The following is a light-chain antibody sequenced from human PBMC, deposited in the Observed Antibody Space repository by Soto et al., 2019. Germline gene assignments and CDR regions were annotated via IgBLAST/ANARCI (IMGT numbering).Light chain of an antibody. CDR1: SSDVGAYDY. J-gene: IGLJ1*01. CDR2: EVS. V-gene: IGLV2-14*03. Sequence: QSALTQPASVSGSPGQSITISCTGTSSDVGAYDYVSWYQQHPDKAPKLMIYEVSNRPSGVSNRFSGSKSVNTATLTISGLQAEDEADYYCSSYKSSTTRVFGTGTKVTFL. CDR3: SSYKSSTTRV.